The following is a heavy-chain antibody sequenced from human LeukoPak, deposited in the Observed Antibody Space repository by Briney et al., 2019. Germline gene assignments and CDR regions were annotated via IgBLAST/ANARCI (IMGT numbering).Heavy chain of an antibody. J-gene: IGHJ2*01. CDR1: GFTFSSYW. D-gene: IGHD3-10*01. CDR2: IKQDGSEK. V-gene: IGHV3-7*03. CDR3: AKDGGAWYFDL. Sequence: PGGSLRLSCAASGFTFSSYWMSWVRQAPGKGLEWVANIKQDGSEKYYVDSVKGRFTISRDNAKNSLYLQMNSLRAEDTAVYYCAKDGGAWYFDLWGRGTLVTVSS.